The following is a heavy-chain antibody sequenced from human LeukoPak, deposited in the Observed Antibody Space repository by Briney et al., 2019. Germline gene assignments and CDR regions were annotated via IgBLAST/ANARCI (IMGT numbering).Heavy chain of an antibody. CDR1: GYTFTSYD. Sequence: ASVKVSCKASGYTFTSYDINWVRQATGQGLEWMGWMNPNSGNTGYAQKFQGRVTMTRNTSISTAYMELSRLRSDDTAVYYCARGKEVWSDYTTNWFDPWGQGTLVTVSS. CDR2: MNPNSGNT. V-gene: IGHV1-8*01. J-gene: IGHJ5*02. D-gene: IGHD1-1*01. CDR3: ARGKEVWSDYTTNWFDP.